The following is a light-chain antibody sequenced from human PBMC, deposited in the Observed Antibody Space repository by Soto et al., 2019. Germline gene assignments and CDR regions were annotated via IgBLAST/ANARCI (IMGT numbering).Light chain of an antibody. CDR2: TAS. J-gene: IGKJ4*01. Sequence: DIQMTQSPSSVSASVGDRVTITCRASQGISSWLAWYQQKPGEAPKLLIYTASTLQSGVPSRFSGSGSGTHFTLTFSCLQPGYFTTYYCQQANSFPFTFGGGTKVEI. CDR1: QGISSW. V-gene: IGKV1-12*01. CDR3: QQANSFPFT.